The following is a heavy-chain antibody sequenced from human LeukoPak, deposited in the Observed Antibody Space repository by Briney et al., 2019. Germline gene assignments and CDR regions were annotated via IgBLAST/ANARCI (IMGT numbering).Heavy chain of an antibody. CDR2: IDRPAKSYAT. CDR1: GFTLSDSA. Sequence: TGGSLRLSCAASGFTLSDSAIHWVRQASGKGLEWVGLIDRPAKSYATAYGASVGGRFTISRDDSKNTAYLQMDSLKTEDTAVYYCAKGGGPYHLPTDYWGQGTLVTVSS. J-gene: IGHJ4*02. D-gene: IGHD2-2*01. CDR3: AKGGGPYHLPTDY. V-gene: IGHV3-73*01.